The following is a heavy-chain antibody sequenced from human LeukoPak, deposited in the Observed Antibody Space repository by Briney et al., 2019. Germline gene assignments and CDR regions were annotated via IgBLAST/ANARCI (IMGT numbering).Heavy chain of an antibody. J-gene: IGHJ3*02. V-gene: IGHV4-34*01. Sequence: SETLSLTCAVYGGSFSGYYWSWIRQPPGKGLEWIGEINHSGSTNYNPSLKSRVTISVDTSKNQFSLKLSSVTAADTAVYYCSGSYQVLAFDIWGQGTMVTVS. CDR2: INHSGST. CDR1: GGSFSGYY. CDR3: SGSYQVLAFDI. D-gene: IGHD1-26*01.